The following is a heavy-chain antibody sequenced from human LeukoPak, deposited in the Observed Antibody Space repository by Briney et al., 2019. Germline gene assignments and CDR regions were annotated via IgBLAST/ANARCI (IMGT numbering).Heavy chain of an antibody. J-gene: IGHJ6*03. Sequence: ASVKVSCKASGYTFTSYGFTWVRQAPGQGLEWMGWINAYNGNTKYAQKLQERVTMTTDTSTSTAYMELRSLRSDDTAIYYCARSRYNNPDYYYYYMDVWANGTTVTVSS. CDR1: GYTFTSYG. CDR3: ARSRYNNPDYYYYYMDV. V-gene: IGHV1-18*01. CDR2: INAYNGNT. D-gene: IGHD5-24*01.